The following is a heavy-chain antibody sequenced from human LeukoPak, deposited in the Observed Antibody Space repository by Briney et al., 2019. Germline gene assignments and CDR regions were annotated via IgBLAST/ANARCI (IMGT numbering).Heavy chain of an antibody. J-gene: IGHJ4*02. V-gene: IGHV3-7*05. Sequence: PGGSLRLSCAASGFTLSSFWMSWVRQAPGKGLGWVANIRHDGNEKYYADSVKGRFTISRDNAKNSLYLQMNSLRAEDTAVYYCATIKVRANNYDTDGFEYWGQGTLVTVSS. CDR2: IRHDGNEK. CDR1: GFTLSSFW. CDR3: ATIKVRANNYDTDGFEY. D-gene: IGHD3-10*01.